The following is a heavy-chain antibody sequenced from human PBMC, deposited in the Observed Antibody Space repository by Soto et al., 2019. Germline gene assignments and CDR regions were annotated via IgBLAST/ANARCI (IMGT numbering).Heavy chain of an antibody. CDR2: ISYDGSNK. Sequence: QVQLVESGGGVVQPGRSLRLSCAASGFTFSSYGMHWVRQAPGKGLEWVAVISYDGSNKYYADSVKGRFTISRDNSKNTLYLQMNSLRADDTAVYYCAMGDVTAPLLDWGQGTLVTVSS. CDR3: AMGDVTAPLLD. V-gene: IGHV3-30*03. J-gene: IGHJ4*02. CDR1: GFTFSSYG. D-gene: IGHD2-21*01.